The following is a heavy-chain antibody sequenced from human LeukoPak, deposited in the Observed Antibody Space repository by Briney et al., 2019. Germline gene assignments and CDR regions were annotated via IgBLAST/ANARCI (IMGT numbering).Heavy chain of an antibody. CDR1: GGSISSSSYY. CDR2: IYYSGST. V-gene: IGHV4-39*07. D-gene: IGHD6-19*01. Sequence: SETLSLTCTVSGGSISSSSYYWGWIRQPPGKGLEWIGSIYYSGSTYYNPSLKSRVTISVDTSKNQFSLKLSSVTAADTAVYYCARDGYGSGLNGGRWFDPWGQGTLVTVSS. J-gene: IGHJ5*02. CDR3: ARDGYGSGLNGGRWFDP.